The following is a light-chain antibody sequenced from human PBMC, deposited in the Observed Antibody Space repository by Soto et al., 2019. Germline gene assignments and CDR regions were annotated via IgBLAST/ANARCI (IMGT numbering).Light chain of an antibody. J-gene: IGKJ1*01. V-gene: IGKV2-30*02. CDR1: QSLVHYNGDTF. CDR3: MQATHSPPT. Sequence: DVVMTQSPLSLAVTLGQPASISCRSSQSLVHYNGDTFFNWYLQRPGQSPRRLIYKVFKRDSGVPDRFSGSGSGTDFTLKINRVEADDVGVYYCMQATHSPPTFGQGTKVEIK. CDR2: KVF.